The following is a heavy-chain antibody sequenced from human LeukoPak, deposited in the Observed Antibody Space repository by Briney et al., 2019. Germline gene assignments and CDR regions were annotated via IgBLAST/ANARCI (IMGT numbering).Heavy chain of an antibody. J-gene: IGHJ3*02. Sequence: GGSLRLSCETSGFTFSSYWMSWVRQAPGKGLEWVANIKGDGSEKYYVDSVMGRFSVSRDNAKDSLYLQMNSLRAEDTAVYYCARDPHYYGSGTAIWGQGTMVTVSS. CDR2: IKGDGSEK. V-gene: IGHV3-7*01. CDR3: ARDPHYYGSGTAI. CDR1: GFTFSSYW. D-gene: IGHD3-10*01.